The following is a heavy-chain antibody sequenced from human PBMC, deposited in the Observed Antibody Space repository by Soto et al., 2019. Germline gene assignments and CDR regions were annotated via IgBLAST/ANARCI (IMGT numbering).Heavy chain of an antibody. D-gene: IGHD3-3*01. V-gene: IGHV3-9*01. CDR3: EKKKEAWSGYYTDYYYMDV. CDR1: GFTFSSYA. CDR2: ISWNSGSI. J-gene: IGHJ6*03. Sequence: GGSLRLSCAASGFTFSSYAMHWVRQAPGKGLEWVSGISWNSGSIGYADSVKGRFTISRDNAKNSLYLQMNSLRAEDTALYYCEKKKEAWSGYYTDYYYMDVGGKGTTVTVSS.